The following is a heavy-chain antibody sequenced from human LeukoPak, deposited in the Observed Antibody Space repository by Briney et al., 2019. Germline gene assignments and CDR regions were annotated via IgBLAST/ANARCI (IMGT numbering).Heavy chain of an antibody. D-gene: IGHD4-17*01. CDR2: ISYDGSNK. J-gene: IGHJ4*02. Sequence: SLRLSCAASGFTFSSYAMHWIRQAPGKGLEWLAVISYDGSNKYYADSVKGRFTISRDNSKNTLYLQMNSLRAEDTAVYYCARGFDDYGTDRAYDYWGQGTLVTVSS. V-gene: IGHV3-30*04. CDR1: GFTFSSYA. CDR3: ARGFDDYGTDRAYDY.